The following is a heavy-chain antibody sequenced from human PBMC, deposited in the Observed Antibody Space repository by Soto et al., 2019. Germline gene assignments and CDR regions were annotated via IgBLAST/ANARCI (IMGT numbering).Heavy chain of an antibody. Sequence: PSETLSLTCTVSGASISGYYWSWIRKSAGKGLEWIGRIYATGTTDYNPSLKSRVMMSVDTSKKQFSLKLRSVAAADTAVYYCVRDGTKTLRDWFDPWGQGISVTVSS. D-gene: IGHD1-1*01. CDR3: VRDGTKTLRDWFDP. CDR2: IYATGTT. CDR1: GASISGYY. J-gene: IGHJ5*02. V-gene: IGHV4-4*07.